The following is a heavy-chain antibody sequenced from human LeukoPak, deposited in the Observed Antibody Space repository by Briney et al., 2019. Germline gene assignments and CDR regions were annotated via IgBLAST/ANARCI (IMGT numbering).Heavy chain of an antibody. J-gene: IGHJ4*02. CDR1: GGSISSSSYY. Sequence: PSETLSLTCTVYGGSISSSSYYWGWIRQPPGKGPEWIGSIYYSGSTHYNPSLKSRVTISVDTSKNQFSLKLSSVTAADTAVYYCARDGLDYGSDWGQGTLVTVSS. D-gene: IGHD3-10*01. CDR3: ARDGLDYGSD. V-gene: IGHV4-39*07. CDR2: IYYSGST.